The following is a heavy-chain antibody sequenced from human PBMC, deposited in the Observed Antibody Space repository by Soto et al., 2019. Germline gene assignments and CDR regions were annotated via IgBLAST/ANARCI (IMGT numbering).Heavy chain of an antibody. CDR2: INAGNGNT. CDR1: GYTFTSYA. CDR3: ARGIQLWLLFDY. Sequence: SCKASGYTFTSYAMHWVRQAPGQRLEWMGWINAGNGNTKYSQKFQGRVTITRDTSASTAYMELSSLRSEDTAVYYCARGIQLWLLFDYWGQGTLVTVSS. V-gene: IGHV1-3*01. D-gene: IGHD5-18*01. J-gene: IGHJ4*02.